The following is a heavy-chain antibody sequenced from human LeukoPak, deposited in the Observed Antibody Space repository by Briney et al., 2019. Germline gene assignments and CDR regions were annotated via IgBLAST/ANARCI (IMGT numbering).Heavy chain of an antibody. V-gene: IGHV3-33*06. D-gene: IGHD2-2*01. CDR3: AKDGCSSTSCLTYMDV. CDR2: MWYDGSNK. Sequence: GRSLRLSCAASGFTFSTYGIHWVRQAPGKGLEWVAVMWYDGSNKYYAYSVKGRFTISRDNSKNTLYLQMNSLRAEDTAVYYCAKDGCSSTSCLTYMDVWGKGTTVTVSS. J-gene: IGHJ6*03. CDR1: GFTFSTYG.